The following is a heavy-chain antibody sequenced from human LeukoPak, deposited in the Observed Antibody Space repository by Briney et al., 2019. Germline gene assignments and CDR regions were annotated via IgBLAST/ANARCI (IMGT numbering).Heavy chain of an antibody. J-gene: IGHJ4*02. V-gene: IGHV1-46*01. CDR3: ARDTHIVVVPPAKGQFDY. D-gene: IGHD2-15*01. CDR2: INPSGGST. Sequence: GASVKVSCKASGYTFTGYYMHWVRQAPGQGLEWMGIINPSGGSTSYAQKFQGRVTMTRDTSTSTVYMELSSLRSEDTAVYYCARDTHIVVVPPAKGQFDYWGQGTLVTVSS. CDR1: GYTFTGYY.